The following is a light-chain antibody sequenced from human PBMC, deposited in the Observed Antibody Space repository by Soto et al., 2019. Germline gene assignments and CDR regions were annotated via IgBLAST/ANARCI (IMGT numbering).Light chain of an antibody. V-gene: IGKV3-20*01. CDR2: DAS. CDR1: QSVRNNY. J-gene: IGKJ1*01. Sequence: EIVLTQSPGTLSLSPGERATLSCRASQSVRNNYLAWYQQKRGQPPRLLIYDASTRATGIPDRFGGSGSGTDFSLTISRLEPGDFAVYYCQQYGSSSQTFGQGTEVEMK. CDR3: QQYGSSSQT.